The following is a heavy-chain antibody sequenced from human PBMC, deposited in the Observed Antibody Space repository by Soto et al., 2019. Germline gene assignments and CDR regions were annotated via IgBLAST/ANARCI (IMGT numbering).Heavy chain of an antibody. CDR3: ARDGIGAATGSN. J-gene: IGHJ4*02. CDR2: INPSGGST. D-gene: IGHD6-13*01. CDR1: GYTFTTYY. Sequence: QVQLVQSGAEVKKPGASVKVSCKASGYTFTTYYMHWERQAPGQGLEWMGMINPSGGSTSYAQKFQGRVTMTRDTSTSTVYMELSSLSSEDTAVYYCARDGIGAATGSNWGQGTLVTVSS. V-gene: IGHV1-46*03.